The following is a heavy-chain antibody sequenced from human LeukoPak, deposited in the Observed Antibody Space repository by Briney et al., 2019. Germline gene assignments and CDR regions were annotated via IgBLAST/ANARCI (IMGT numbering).Heavy chain of an antibody. CDR2: INSGGTT. D-gene: IGHD6-19*01. CDR3: ATIVSDSSGWYHFDH. V-gene: IGHV3-66*01. J-gene: IGHJ4*02. CDR1: GFTVSSNY. Sequence: GGSLRLSCAASGFTVSSNYVSWVRQAPGKGLEWVSFINSGGTTNYADSVKGRFTISRDYSKNTLNLQMSSLRVEDTAVYYCATIVSDSSGWYHFDHWGQGALVTVSS.